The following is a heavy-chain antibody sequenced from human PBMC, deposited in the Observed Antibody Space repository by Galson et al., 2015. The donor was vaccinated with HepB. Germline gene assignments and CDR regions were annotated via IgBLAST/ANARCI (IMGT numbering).Heavy chain of an antibody. CDR1: GLTFRNYG. CDR3: AKLSGYYYYYAMDV. V-gene: IGHV3-23*01. Sequence: PRLSCAASGLTFRNYGMSWVRQAPGKGLEWVSGISGSGGGTYYADSVKGRFTISRDNSENTLYLQMNSLRADDTAVYYCAKLSGYYYYYAMDVWGQGTTVTVSS. J-gene: IGHJ6*02. CDR2: ISGSGGGT. D-gene: IGHD1-26*01.